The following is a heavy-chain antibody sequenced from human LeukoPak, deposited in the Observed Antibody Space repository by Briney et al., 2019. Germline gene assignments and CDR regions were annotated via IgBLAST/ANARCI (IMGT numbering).Heavy chain of an antibody. J-gene: IGHJ4*01. CDR3: ARNLGFYTFDS. CDR2: INGDGTTS. V-gene: IGHV3-74*01. D-gene: IGHD2-15*01. Sequence: GGSLRLSCSVSGFTFSNFWMDWVRQAPGKGLVWVSTINGDGTTSGGADPVKGRFTISRDNAKNTLYLQMDSLRAEDTAMYYCARNLGFYTFDSWGQGALVTVSS. CDR1: GFTFSNFW.